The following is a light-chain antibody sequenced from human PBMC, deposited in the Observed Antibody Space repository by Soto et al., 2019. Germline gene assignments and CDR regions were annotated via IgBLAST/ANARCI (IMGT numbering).Light chain of an antibody. CDR1: SSDIGSYKF. J-gene: IGLJ1*01. V-gene: IGLV2-23*03. Sequence: QSALTQPASVSESPGQSITISCTGTSSDIGSYKFVSRYQQHPDKAPKLLIFEGSKRPSGVSNRFSGSKSGNTASLTISGLQAEDEADYFCCSYAGGSNVFGTGTKVTVL. CDR3: CSYAGGSNV. CDR2: EGS.